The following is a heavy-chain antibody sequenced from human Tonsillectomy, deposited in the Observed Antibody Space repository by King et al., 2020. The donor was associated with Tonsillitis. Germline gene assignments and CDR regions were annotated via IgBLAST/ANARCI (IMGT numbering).Heavy chain of an antibody. CDR3: ARGQRYYYDSSGYFKRRNYWYFDL. CDR1: GGSFSGYY. V-gene: IGHV4-34*01. Sequence: VQLQQWGAGLLKPSETLSLTCAVYGGSFSGYYWSWIRQPPGKGLEWIGEINHSGSTNYNPSLKSRVTISVDTSKNQFSLKLSSVTAADTAVYYCARGQRYYYDSSGYFKRRNYWYFDLWGRGTLVTVSS. CDR2: INHSGST. J-gene: IGHJ2*01. D-gene: IGHD3-22*01.